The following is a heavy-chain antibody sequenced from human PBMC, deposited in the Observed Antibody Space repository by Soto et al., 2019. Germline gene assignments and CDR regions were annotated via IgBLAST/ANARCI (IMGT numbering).Heavy chain of an antibody. J-gene: IGHJ3*02. CDR2: ISSSGSTI. CDR3: ASLPLQLWARHDAFDI. V-gene: IGHV3-11*01. Sequence: PGGSLRLSCAASGFTFSDYYMSWIRQAPGKGLEWVSYISSSGSTIYYADSVKGRFTISRDNAKNSLYLQMNSLRAEDTAVYYCASLPLQLWARHDAFDIWGQGTMVTVSS. D-gene: IGHD5-18*01. CDR1: GFTFSDYY.